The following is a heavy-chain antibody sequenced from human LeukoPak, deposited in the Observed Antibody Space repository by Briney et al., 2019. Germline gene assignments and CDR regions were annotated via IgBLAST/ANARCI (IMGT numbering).Heavy chain of an antibody. V-gene: IGHV4-39*01. D-gene: IGHD2-2*03. J-gene: IGHJ5*02. CDR1: GGSISSSSYY. CDR3: ARHGYCSSTSCYGGWFDP. Sequence: SETLSLTCTVSGGSISSSSYYWGWVRQPPGQGLERIGSIYYSGSTYYNPSLKSRVTISVDTSKNQFSLKLSSVTAADTAVYYCARHGYCSSTSCYGGWFDPWGQGTLVTVSS. CDR2: IYYSGST.